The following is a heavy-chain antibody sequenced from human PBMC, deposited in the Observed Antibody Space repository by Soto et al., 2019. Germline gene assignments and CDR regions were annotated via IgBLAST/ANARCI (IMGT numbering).Heavy chain of an antibody. D-gene: IGHD6-19*01. V-gene: IGHV1-46*01. CDR1: GYTFTSYY. Sequence: ASVKVSCKASGYTFTSYYMHWVRQAPGQGLEWMGIINPSGGSTSYAQKFQGRVTMTRDTSTSTVYMELSSLRSEDTAVYYCARGIAVAGNAVYYYYGMDVWGQGTTVTLSS. J-gene: IGHJ6*02. CDR3: ARGIAVAGNAVYYYYGMDV. CDR2: INPSGGST.